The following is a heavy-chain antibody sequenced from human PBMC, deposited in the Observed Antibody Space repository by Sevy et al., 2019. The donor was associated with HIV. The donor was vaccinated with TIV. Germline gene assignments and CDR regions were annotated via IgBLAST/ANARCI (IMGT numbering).Heavy chain of an antibody. CDR1: GFTFGRYS. V-gene: IGHV3-48*02. CDR2: ITTGSRNM. CDR3: VRRPRELYGSDSFHLDY. J-gene: IGHJ4*02. D-gene: IGHD3-10*01. Sequence: GESLKISCAASGFTFGRYSMTWVRQAPGKGLEWIAYITTGSRNMYYADSVKGRFTISRDNDRNTLFLQMNDVSDKDTALYFCVRRPRELYGSDSFHLDYWGQGTLVTVSS.